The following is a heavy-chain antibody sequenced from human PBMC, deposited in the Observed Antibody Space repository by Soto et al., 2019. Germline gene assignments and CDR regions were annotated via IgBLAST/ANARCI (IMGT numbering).Heavy chain of an antibody. CDR3: EKDVGATTLDADF. Sequence: GVSLRLSCSASGFTFSSYAMSWVRQIPGKGLEWISAISASGGTTYYADSVKGRFTVSRDNSKNTLYLQINILRAEDTAVYYCEKDVGATTLDADFWGQGTTVTGSS. J-gene: IGHJ6*02. D-gene: IGHD1-26*01. CDR1: GFTFSSYA. CDR2: ISASGGTT. V-gene: IGHV3-23*01.